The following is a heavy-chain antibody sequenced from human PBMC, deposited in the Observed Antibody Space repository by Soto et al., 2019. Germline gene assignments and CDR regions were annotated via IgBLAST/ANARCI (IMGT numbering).Heavy chain of an antibody. CDR3: AGGGRGYEVDY. D-gene: IGHD5-12*01. CDR2: ISSNGGST. J-gene: IGHJ4*02. Sequence: EVQLVESGGGLVQPGGSLRLSCAASGFTFSRYAMHWVRQAPGKGLEYVSPISSNGGSTYYANSVKGRFTISRDNSKNTLYVQMAGLCSEGTAVYCCAGGGRGYEVDYWGQGTLVTVSS. V-gene: IGHV3-64*01. CDR1: GFTFSRYA.